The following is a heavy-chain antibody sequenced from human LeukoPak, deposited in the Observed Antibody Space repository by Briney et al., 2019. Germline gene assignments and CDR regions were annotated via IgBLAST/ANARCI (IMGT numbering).Heavy chain of an antibody. J-gene: IGHJ4*02. V-gene: IGHV1-2*02. D-gene: IGHD1-7*01. Sequence: ASVKVSCKASGYTFTPYYIHWVRQAPGQGLEWMGWIFPKNVGTSYAQKFQGRVTMTRDTSTGIVNMEMSRLRPDDTAVYYCVRENWYYDYWGQGTLVTVSS. CDR1: GYTFTPYY. CDR3: VRENWYYDY. CDR2: IFPKNVGT.